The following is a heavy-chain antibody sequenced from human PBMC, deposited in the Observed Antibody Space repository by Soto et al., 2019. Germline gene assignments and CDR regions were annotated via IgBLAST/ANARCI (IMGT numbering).Heavy chain of an antibody. J-gene: IGHJ4*02. CDR3: ARFLQLRPLDY. V-gene: IGHV1-2*02. CDR1: GYTITDNY. Sequence: ASVKVSCKASGYTITDNYLHWVRQAPGQGLEWMGWINPNSGGTNYAQTFQGRVTMTRDTSISTAYMELSRLRSDDTAVYYCARFLQLRPLDYWGQGTLVTVSS. CDR2: INPNSGGT. D-gene: IGHD1-7*01.